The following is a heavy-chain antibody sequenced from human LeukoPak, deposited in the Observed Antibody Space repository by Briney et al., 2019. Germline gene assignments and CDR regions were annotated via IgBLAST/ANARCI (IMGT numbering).Heavy chain of an antibody. V-gene: IGHV3-23*01. CDR2: INGGGGST. J-gene: IGHJ4*02. CDR3: AKEGDSSGYLATYYFDY. CDR1: GFTFSTYA. Sequence: GGSLRLSCAASGFTFSTYAMSWVRQAPGKGLEWVSAINGGGGSTYYADSVKGRFTISRDNSKNTLYLQMNSLTAEDTAVYYCAKEGDSSGYLATYYFDYWGQGTLVTVSS. D-gene: IGHD3-22*01.